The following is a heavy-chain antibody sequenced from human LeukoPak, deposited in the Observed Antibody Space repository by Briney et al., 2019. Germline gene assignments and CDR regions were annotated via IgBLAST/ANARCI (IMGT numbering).Heavy chain of an antibody. J-gene: IGHJ5*02. CDR3: AKTWNEENWFDP. V-gene: IGHV3-9*01. D-gene: IGHD1-1*01. CDR2: ISWNSGSI. CDR1: GFTFDDYA. Sequence: GRSLRLSCAASGFTFDDYAMHWVRQAPGKGLEWVSGISWNSGSIGYADSVKGRFTISRDNSKNTLYLQMNSLRAEDTAVYYCAKTWNEENWFDPWGQGTLVTVSS.